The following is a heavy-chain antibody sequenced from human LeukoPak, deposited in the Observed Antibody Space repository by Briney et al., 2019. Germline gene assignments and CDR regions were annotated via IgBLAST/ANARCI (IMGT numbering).Heavy chain of an antibody. V-gene: IGHV3-21*01. CDR1: GFTFSSYS. Sequence: GGSLRLACAAAGFTFSSYSMNWVRQAPGKGLEWVSSISSSSSYKYYADSVKGRFPISRDNAKNSLYLQMNSLRAEDTAVYYCARDQKLLWFGESPFDYWGQGTLVTVSS. J-gene: IGHJ4*02. CDR2: ISSSSSYK. CDR3: ARDQKLLWFGESPFDY. D-gene: IGHD3-10*01.